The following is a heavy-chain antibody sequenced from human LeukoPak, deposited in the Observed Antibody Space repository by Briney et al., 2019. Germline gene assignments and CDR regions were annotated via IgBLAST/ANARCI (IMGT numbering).Heavy chain of an antibody. CDR1: GYTFTSYG. D-gene: IGHD3-3*01. CDR3: ARVGKSYYDFWSGYYRSYYGMDV. V-gene: IGHV1-18*01. CDR2: ISAYNGNT. Sequence: ASVKVSCKASGYTFTSYGISWVRQAPGQGLEWMGWISAYNGNTNYAQKLQGRVTMTTDTSTSTAYMELRSLRSDDTAVYYCARVGKSYYDFWSGYYRSYYGMDVWGQGTTVTVSS. J-gene: IGHJ6*02.